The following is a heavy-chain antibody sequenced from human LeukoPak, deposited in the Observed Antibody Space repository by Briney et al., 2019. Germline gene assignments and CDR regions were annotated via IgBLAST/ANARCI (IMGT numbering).Heavy chain of an antibody. V-gene: IGHV3-23*01. CDR3: AKSLGGDYGSGSYYVVFDS. CDR2: ISGSGGST. D-gene: IGHD3-10*01. J-gene: IGHJ4*02. Sequence: GGSLRLSCAASGFTFSSYGMSWVRQAPGKGLEWVSAISGSGGSTYYADSVKGRFTISRDTSKNTLWLQMNSLRVDDTAFYCAKSLGGDYGSGSYYVVFDSWGQGTLVTVSS. CDR1: GFTFSSYG.